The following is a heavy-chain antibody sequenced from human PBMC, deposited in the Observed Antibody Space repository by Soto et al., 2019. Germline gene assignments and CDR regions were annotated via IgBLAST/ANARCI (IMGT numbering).Heavy chain of an antibody. J-gene: IGHJ4*02. CDR3: ARLRYDILTGYYPGLHFDY. Sequence: QLQLQESGPGLVKPSETLSLTCTVSGGSISSSSYYWGWIRQPPGKGLEWIGSIYYSGSTYYNPSLKSRVTISVDTSKTQFSLELSSVTAADTAVYYCARLRYDILTGYYPGLHFDYWGQGTLVTVSS. CDR2: IYYSGST. D-gene: IGHD3-9*01. V-gene: IGHV4-39*01. CDR1: GGSISSSSYY.